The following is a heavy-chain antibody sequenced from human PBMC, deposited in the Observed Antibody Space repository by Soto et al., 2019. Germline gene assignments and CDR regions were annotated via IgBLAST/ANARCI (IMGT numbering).Heavy chain of an antibody. V-gene: IGHV3-23*01. CDR1: GFSFSSYA. CDR2: ISARGGSS. CDR3: AKGSIEYSAAVDN. D-gene: IGHD5-12*01. Sequence: DVQLLESGGGLVQPGGSLRLSCAASGFSFSSYAMVWVRQAPGKGLEWVAVISARGGSSYFADSVKGRFTLSRDKSKNVLSLEMNSLRAESTAIYFCAKGSIEYSAAVDNWGQGTLVVVSS. J-gene: IGHJ4*02.